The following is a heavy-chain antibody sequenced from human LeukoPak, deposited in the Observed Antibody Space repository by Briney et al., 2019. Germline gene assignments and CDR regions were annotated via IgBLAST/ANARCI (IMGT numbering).Heavy chain of an antibody. CDR1: GGSFSGYY. Sequence: SETLSLTCAVYGGSFSGYYWSWIRQPPGKGLEWIGEINHSGSTNYNPSLKSRVTISVDTSKNQFSLKLSSVTAADTAVYYCARGGYLGLQAPFDYWGQGTLVTVSS. CDR2: INHSGST. V-gene: IGHV4-34*01. D-gene: IGHD3/OR15-3a*01. J-gene: IGHJ4*02. CDR3: ARGGYLGLQAPFDY.